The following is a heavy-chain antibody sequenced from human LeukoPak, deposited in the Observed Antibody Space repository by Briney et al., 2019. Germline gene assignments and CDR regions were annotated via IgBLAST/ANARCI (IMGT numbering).Heavy chain of an antibody. CDR1: GGSISSYY. D-gene: IGHD4-17*01. V-gene: IGHV4-4*07. CDR3: ARAYTVNDPFFDY. CDR2: IYTSGST. Sequence: SETLSLTCTVSGGSISSYYWSWIRQPAGKGLEWIGRIYTSGSTNYNPSLKRRVTMSVDTSKNQCTLKLSSVTAAETAVYYCARAYTVNDPFFDYWGQGTLVTVSS. J-gene: IGHJ4*02.